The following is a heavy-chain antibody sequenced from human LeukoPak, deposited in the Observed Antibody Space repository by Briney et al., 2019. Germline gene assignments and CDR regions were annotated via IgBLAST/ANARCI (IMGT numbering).Heavy chain of an antibody. CDR3: ARDPYYYGPGWFDP. CDR1: GFTFCSYW. CDR2: INSDGSST. Sequence: GGSLRLSCAASGFTFCSYWMHWVRQAPGKGLVWVSRINSDGSSTSYADSVKGRFTISRDNAKNTLYLQMNSLRAEDTAVYYCARDPYYYGPGWFDPRGQGTLVTVSS. J-gene: IGHJ5*02. D-gene: IGHD3-10*01. V-gene: IGHV3-74*01.